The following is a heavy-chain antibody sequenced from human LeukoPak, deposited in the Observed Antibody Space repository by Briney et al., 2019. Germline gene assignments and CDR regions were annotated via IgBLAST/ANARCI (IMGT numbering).Heavy chain of an antibody. V-gene: IGHV3-30*18. Sequence: GGSLRLSCAASGFTFSSYGMHWVRQAPGKGLEWVAVISYDGSNKYYADSVKGRFTISRDNSKNTLYLQMNSLRAEDTAVYYCAKGPVVVTYYFDYWGQGTLVTVSS. J-gene: IGHJ4*02. CDR3: AKGPVVVTYYFDY. CDR2: ISYDGSNK. CDR1: GFTFSSYG. D-gene: IGHD3-22*01.